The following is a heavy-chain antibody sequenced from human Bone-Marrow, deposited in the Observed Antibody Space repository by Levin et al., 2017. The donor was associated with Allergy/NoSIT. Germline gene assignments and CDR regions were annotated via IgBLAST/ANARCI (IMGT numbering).Heavy chain of an antibody. CDR2: ITSSGDST. D-gene: IGHD3-22*01. Sequence: AGGSLRLSCAASGFTFRHYTMNWVRQAPGKGLEWVSCITSSGDSTYYADSVKGRFTISRDNAKNSLYLQLNRLRDEETAMYYCARDPARGYYDSSGYSGDHWGQATLVTVSS. V-gene: IGHV3-48*02. CDR3: ARDPARGYYDSSGYSGDH. J-gene: IGHJ4*02. CDR1: GFTFRHYT.